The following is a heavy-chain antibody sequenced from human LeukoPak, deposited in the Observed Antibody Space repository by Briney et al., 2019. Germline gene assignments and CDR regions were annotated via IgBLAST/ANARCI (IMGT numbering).Heavy chain of an antibody. J-gene: IGHJ3*02. CDR1: GFTFSNNA. V-gene: IGHV3-30-3*01. CDR3: ARMGTMIRGVATGLDI. D-gene: IGHD3-10*01. CDR2: ISHDGRDK. Sequence: GRSLRLSCAVSGFTFSNNAMHWVRQAPAKGLEWLGVISHDGRDKYYADSVKGRFTVSRDNSKNILDLQMNSLRVEDTAVYYCARMGTMIRGVATGLDIWGQGTMVTVSS.